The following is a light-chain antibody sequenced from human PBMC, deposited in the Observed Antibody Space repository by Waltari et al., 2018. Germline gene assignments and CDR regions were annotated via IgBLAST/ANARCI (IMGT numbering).Light chain of an antibody. CDR1: TLGNKY. V-gene: IGLV3-1*01. J-gene: IGLJ3*02. CDR3: QTWGSGAVV. CDR2: QDD. Sequence: SYGLTQPPSVSVSPGQTARIPCSGDTLGNKYASWYQQRPGQSPILVIYQDDKRPSGIPERFSGSSSGDTATLTISGTQAVDEADYYCQTWGSGAVVFGGGTKVTVL.